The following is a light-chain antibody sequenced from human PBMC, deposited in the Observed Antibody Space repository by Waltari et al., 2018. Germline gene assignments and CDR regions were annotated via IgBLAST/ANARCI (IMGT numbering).Light chain of an antibody. CDR3: ASYKTRGRI. V-gene: IGLV2-14*03. Sequence: QSALTQPASVSGSPGQSITISCTGTSSDVGGYNYVSWYQQHPGKAPKLMIYDVSTRPSGVSNRFSGSKSGNTASLTISGLQAEDEADYYSASYKTRGRIFGGGTKLTVL. CDR1: SSDVGGYNY. CDR2: DVS. J-gene: IGLJ2*01.